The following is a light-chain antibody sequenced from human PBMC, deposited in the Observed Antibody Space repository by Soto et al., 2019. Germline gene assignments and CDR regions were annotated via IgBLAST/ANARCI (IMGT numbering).Light chain of an antibody. CDR1: QSVNNR. Sequence: EIVMTQSPATLSVSPGARATLSCRASQSVNNRLAWYQQKPGQSPRLLIYGASTRATGIPVTFSGSGSGTEFTLTITSLQSEDVAVYYCQQYNDWPLSFGGGTKVEIK. V-gene: IGKV3-15*01. CDR2: GAS. J-gene: IGKJ4*01. CDR3: QQYNDWPLS.